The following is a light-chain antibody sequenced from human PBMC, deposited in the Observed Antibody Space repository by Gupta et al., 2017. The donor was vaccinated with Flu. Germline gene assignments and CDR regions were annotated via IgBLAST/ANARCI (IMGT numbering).Light chain of an antibody. Sequence: QSVLTQPPSVSGAPGQRVTISCPGGSSNIGAGYVVHWYQQLPGKAPKILIYDFDNRPSGIPDRFSGFRAGTSASLAITGLQADDEADYYCQSYDRSLGGWVFGGGTKLTVL. V-gene: IGLV1-40*01. CDR3: QSYDRSLGGWV. CDR2: DFD. CDR1: SSNIGAGYV. J-gene: IGLJ3*02.